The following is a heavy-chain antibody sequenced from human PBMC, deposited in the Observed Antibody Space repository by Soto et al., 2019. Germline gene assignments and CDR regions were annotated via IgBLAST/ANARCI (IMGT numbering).Heavy chain of an antibody. V-gene: IGHV2-5*02. CDR3: VQGRCGGDCVEIYSSHAYTGLDV. CDR1: GLSLRTTGVG. J-gene: IGHJ6*02. Sequence: QVTLKESGPTLVKPTQTLTLTCTVSGLSLRTTGVGVGWVRQPPGKALERLALLYWDDDQRYSPSLRSKLTIAKDISEKPVVLTMNNMDTVYTATYYCVQGRCGGDCVEIYSSHAYTGLDVWGQGTTVTVSS. CDR2: LYWDDDQ. D-gene: IGHD2-21*02.